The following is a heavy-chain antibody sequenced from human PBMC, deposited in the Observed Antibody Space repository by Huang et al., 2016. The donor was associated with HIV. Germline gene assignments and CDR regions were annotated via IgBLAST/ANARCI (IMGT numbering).Heavy chain of an antibody. CDR1: GVSVTRSPWY. D-gene: IGHD3-3*01. Sequence: QPRLQESGPGLVKPSETLSLTCTVSGVSVTRSPWYWVWVRQSPGKGLEWIASINYDGSTYYKSSLKSRLTTSQDTSKNQFSLKLTSVTAADTAVYFCARDIAIFGEPLDSWGQGTAVTVSS. J-gene: IGHJ4*02. V-gene: IGHV4-39*01. CDR2: INYDGST. CDR3: ARDIAIFGEPLDS.